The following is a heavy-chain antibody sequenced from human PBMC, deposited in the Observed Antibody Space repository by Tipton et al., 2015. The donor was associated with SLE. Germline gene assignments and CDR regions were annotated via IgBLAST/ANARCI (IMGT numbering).Heavy chain of an antibody. V-gene: IGHV4-31*03. CDR1: GDSISNGDDY. CDR3: ARSTDQNWFDP. Sequence: TLSLTCTVSGDSISNGDDYWSWIRQPPGKGLEWIGNIYYGGGTYYNPSIESRVTLSLDTSKNQFSLMLNSVTAADTAVYYCARSTDQNWFDPWGQGTLVTVSS. CDR2: IYYGGGT. D-gene: IGHD2-2*01. J-gene: IGHJ5*02.